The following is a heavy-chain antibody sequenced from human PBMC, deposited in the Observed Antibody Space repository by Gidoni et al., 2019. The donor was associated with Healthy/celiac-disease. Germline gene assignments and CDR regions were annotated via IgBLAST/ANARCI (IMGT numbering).Heavy chain of an antibody. CDR1: GGTFSSYD. V-gene: IGHV1-69*01. J-gene: IGHJ5*02. D-gene: IGHD6-19*01. Sequence: QVQLVQSGAEGKKPGSSVKVSCKASGGTFSSYDSSWVRQAPGQGLEWMGGISPIFGTANYAQKFQGRVTITADESTSTAYMELSSLRSEDTAVYYCARYQWVPGIAVAGNWFDPWGQGTLVTVSS. CDR2: ISPIFGTA. CDR3: ARYQWVPGIAVAGNWFDP.